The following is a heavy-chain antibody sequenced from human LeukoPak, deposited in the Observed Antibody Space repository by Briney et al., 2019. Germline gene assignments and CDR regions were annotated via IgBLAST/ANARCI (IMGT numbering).Heavy chain of an antibody. CDR1: GGSISSGGYY. Sequence: SETLSLTCTVSGGSISSGGYYWSWIRQHPGKSLEWIGYIYYSGSTYYNPSLKSRVTISVDTSKNQFSLKLSSVTAADTAVYYCARRVPAASHWFDPWGQGTLVTVSS. V-gene: IGHV4-31*03. J-gene: IGHJ5*02. D-gene: IGHD2-2*01. CDR3: ARRVPAASHWFDP. CDR2: IYYSGST.